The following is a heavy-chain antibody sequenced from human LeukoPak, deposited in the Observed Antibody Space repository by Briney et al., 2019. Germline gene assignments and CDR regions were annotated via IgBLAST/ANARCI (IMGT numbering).Heavy chain of an antibody. CDR1: GGTFSSYA. D-gene: IGHD5-12*01. CDR2: IIPILGIA. Sequence: SVKVSCKASGGTFSSYAISWVRQAPGQGLEWMGRIIPILGIANYAQKFQGRVMITADKSTSTAYMELSSLRSEDTAVYYCARGHDYRLTPWGQGTLVTVSS. CDR3: ARGHDYRLTP. J-gene: IGHJ5*02. V-gene: IGHV1-69*04.